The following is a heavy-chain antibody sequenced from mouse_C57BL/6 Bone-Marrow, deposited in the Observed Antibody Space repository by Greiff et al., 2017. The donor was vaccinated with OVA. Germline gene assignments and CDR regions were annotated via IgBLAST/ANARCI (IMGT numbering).Heavy chain of an antibody. CDR1: GFTFSDYG. Sequence: EVKLMESGGGLVKPGGSLKLSCAASGFTFSDYGMHWVRQAPEQGLEWVAYISSGSSTIYYADTVKGRFTISRDNAKNTLFLQMTSLRSEDTAMYYCARGLAWFAYWGQGTLVTVSA. CDR2: ISSGSSTI. CDR3: ARGLAWFAY. V-gene: IGHV5-17*01. J-gene: IGHJ3*01.